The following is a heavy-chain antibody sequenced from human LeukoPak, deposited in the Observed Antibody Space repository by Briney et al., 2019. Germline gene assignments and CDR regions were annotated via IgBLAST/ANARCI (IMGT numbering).Heavy chain of an antibody. J-gene: IGHJ4*02. Sequence: GGSLRLSCVASGFSFSRYTMNWVRQAPGKGLEWVSSISFSSGDIYYADSMKGRFTITRDNAKNSLYLQMNSLRAEDTAVYYCARDKQWLVSGYFDYWGRGTLVTVSS. CDR1: GFSFSRYT. CDR2: ISFSSGDI. D-gene: IGHD6-19*01. V-gene: IGHV3-21*01. CDR3: ARDKQWLVSGYFDY.